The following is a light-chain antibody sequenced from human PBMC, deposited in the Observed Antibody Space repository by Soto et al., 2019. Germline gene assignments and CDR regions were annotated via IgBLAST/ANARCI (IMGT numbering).Light chain of an antibody. J-gene: IGKJ1*01. V-gene: IGKV1-5*03. CDR3: QHYHSSPWT. Sequence: DIQLTQSPVSLSASVGERVTITCRASQSISSWLAWYQQKSGKAPNLLIYKASNLQTGVPSRFSGSGSGTEFTLTISGLQTEDFATYYCQHYHSSPWTFGQGTKVEI. CDR1: QSISSW. CDR2: KAS.